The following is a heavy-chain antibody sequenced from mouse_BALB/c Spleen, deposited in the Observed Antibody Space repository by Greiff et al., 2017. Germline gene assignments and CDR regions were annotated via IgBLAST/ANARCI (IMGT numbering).Heavy chain of an antibody. J-gene: IGHJ1*01. Sequence: DVQLQESGPELVKPGASVKISCKASGYTFTDYNMHWVKQSHGKSLEWIGYIYPYNGGTGYNQKFKSKATLTVDNSSSTAYMELRSLTSEDSAVYYCARSTYRYDPYWYFDVWGAGTTVTVSS. CDR2: IYPYNGGT. CDR3: ARSTYRYDPYWYFDV. V-gene: IGHV1S29*02. D-gene: IGHD2-14*01. CDR1: GYTFTDYN.